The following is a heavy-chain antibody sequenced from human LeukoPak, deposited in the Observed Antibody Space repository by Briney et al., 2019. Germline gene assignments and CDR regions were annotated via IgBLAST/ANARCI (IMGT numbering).Heavy chain of an antibody. CDR2: ISSSSSTI. V-gene: IGHV3-48*01. CDR3: AKVTVGSTPLGDAFDI. Sequence: GGSLRLSCAASGFTFSSYSMNWVRQAPGKGLEWVSYISSSSSTIYYADSVKGRFTISRDNSKNTLYLQMNSLRAEDTAVYYCAKVTVGSTPLGDAFDIWGQGTMVTVSS. J-gene: IGHJ3*02. D-gene: IGHD1-20*01. CDR1: GFTFSSYS.